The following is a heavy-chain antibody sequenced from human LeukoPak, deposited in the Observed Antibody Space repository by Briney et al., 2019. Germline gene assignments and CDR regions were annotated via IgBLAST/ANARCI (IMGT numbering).Heavy chain of an antibody. J-gene: IGHJ5*02. V-gene: IGHV4-38-2*01. CDR2: IYNSGST. Sequence: SETLSLTCAVSGYSISSGYYWGWIRQPPGKGLEWIGSIYNSGSTYYNPSLKSRVTISVDTSKNQFSLKLSSVTAADTAVYYCARVKYQLLPFDPWGQGTLVTVSS. CDR1: GYSISSGYY. D-gene: IGHD2-2*01. CDR3: ARVKYQLLPFDP.